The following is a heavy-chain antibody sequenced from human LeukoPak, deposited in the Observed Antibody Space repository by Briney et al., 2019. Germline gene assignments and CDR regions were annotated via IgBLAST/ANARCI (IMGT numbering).Heavy chain of an antibody. V-gene: IGHV3-7*03. Sequence: GGSLRLSCAASGFTFSSYWRNWARQAPGKGLEWVASINHNGNVNYYVDSVKGRFTISRDNAKNSLYLQMSNLRAEDTAVYFCARGGGLDVWGQGATVTVSS. D-gene: IGHD3-16*01. J-gene: IGHJ6*02. CDR3: ARGGGLDV. CDR1: GFTFSSYW. CDR2: INHNGNVN.